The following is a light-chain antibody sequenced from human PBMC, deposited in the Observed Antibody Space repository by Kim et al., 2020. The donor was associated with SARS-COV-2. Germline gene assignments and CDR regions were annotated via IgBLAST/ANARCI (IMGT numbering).Light chain of an antibody. Sequence: EIVLTQSPGTLSLSPGERANLSCRASQSVSSSYLAWYQQKPGQAPRLLIYGASSRATGIPDRFSGSGSGTDFTLTISRLEPEDFAVYYCQRYGSSPFGGGTKVDIK. J-gene: IGKJ4*01. CDR3: QRYGSSP. V-gene: IGKV3-20*01. CDR1: QSVSSSY. CDR2: GAS.